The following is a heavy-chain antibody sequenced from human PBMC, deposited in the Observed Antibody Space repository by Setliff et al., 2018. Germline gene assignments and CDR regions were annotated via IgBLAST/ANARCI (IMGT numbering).Heavy chain of an antibody. CDR1: GYSISSGYY. CDR3: ARTDLRYQTDY. J-gene: IGHJ4*02. V-gene: IGHV4-38-2*01. Sequence: SETLSLTCAVSGYSISSGYYWGWIRQPPGKGLEWIGSIYYSGSTNYNPSLKSRVTISVDTSKNQFSLKLSSVTAADTAVYYCARTDLRYQTDYWGQGTLVTVSS. CDR2: IYYSGST. D-gene: IGHD2-2*01.